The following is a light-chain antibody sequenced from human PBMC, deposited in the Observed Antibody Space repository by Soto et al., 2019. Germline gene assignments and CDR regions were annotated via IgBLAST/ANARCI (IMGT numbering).Light chain of an antibody. CDR2: SAS. J-gene: IGKJ1*01. V-gene: IGKV3-15*01. CDR3: QQSYNWPRT. Sequence: EIVMTQSPATLSVSPGERATLSCRASQGISSRLAWYQQRPGQPPRLLIYSASARVTGIPARFSGSGSGKEFTLNISSLKYEDFALYYCQQSYNWPRTFGQGTKVEIK. CDR1: QGISSR.